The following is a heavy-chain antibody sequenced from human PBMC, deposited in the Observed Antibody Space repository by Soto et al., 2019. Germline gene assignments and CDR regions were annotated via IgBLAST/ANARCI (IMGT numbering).Heavy chain of an antibody. V-gene: IGHV3-13*05. Sequence: HPGGSLRLSCAASGFTFSSYDMHWVRQATGKGLEWVSAIGTAGDPYYPGSVKGRFTISRENAKNSLYLQMNSLRAGDTAVYYYARGGKQLGRDYYYYYGMDVWGQGTTVTVSS. J-gene: IGHJ6*02. CDR2: IGTAGDP. CDR3: ARGGKQLGRDYYYYYGMDV. D-gene: IGHD6-6*01. CDR1: GFTFSSYD.